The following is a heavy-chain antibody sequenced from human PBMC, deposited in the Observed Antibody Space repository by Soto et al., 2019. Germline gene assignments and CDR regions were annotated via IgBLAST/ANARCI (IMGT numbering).Heavy chain of an antibody. D-gene: IGHD3-10*01. CDR2: ISGSGDGDST. CDR1: GFIFSTYG. J-gene: IGHJ4*02. Sequence: GGSLRLSCAASGFIFSTYGMHWVRQAPGRGLEWVSAISGSGDGDSTYYAESVKGRFTISRDNSRNTLYMQMNSLRAEDTALYYCAKKFSYDSGTYLYHFDCWGQGTLVTVSS. CDR3: AKKFSYDSGTYLYHFDC. V-gene: IGHV3-23*01.